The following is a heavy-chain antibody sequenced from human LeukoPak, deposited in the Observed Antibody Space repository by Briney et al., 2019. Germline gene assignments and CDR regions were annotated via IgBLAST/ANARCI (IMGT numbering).Heavy chain of an antibody. CDR2: ISYDGSNK. J-gene: IGHJ4*02. CDR3: ARGGIYCSSTSCAFPMGGY. CDR1: GFTFSSYA. V-gene: IGHV3-30-3*01. Sequence: GGSLRLSCAASGFTFSSYAMHWVRQAPGKGLEWVAVISYDGSNKYYADSVKGRFTISRDNSKNTLYLQMNSLRAEDTAVYYCARGGIYCSSTSCAFPMGGYWGQGTLVTVSS. D-gene: IGHD2-2*01.